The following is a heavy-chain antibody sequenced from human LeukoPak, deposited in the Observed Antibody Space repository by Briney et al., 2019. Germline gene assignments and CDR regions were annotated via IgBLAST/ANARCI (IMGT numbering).Heavy chain of an antibody. CDR1: GFPFSIYE. CDR3: ALLAVASDFDY. J-gene: IGHJ4*02. CDR2: IGSSGTTI. V-gene: IGHV3-48*03. D-gene: IGHD6-19*01. Sequence: QTGGSLRLSCAVSGFPFSIYEMNWVRQAPGKGLEWVSNIGSSGTTIYYADSVKGRFSISRDNAKSSLYLQMNSLRVEDTAVYYCALLAVASDFDYWGQGALVTVSS.